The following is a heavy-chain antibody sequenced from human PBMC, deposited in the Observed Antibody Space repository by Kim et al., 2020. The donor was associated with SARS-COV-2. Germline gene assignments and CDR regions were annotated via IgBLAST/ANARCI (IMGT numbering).Heavy chain of an antibody. D-gene: IGHD3-10*01. V-gene: IGHV4-30-4*01. Sequence: SETLSLTCTVSGGSISSGDYYWSWIRQPPGKGLEWIGYIYYSGSTYYNPSLKSRVTISVDTSKNQFSLKLSSVTAADTAVYYCARGVRGVIGDYWGQGTLVTVSS. J-gene: IGHJ4*02. CDR2: IYYSGST. CDR3: ARGVRGVIGDY. CDR1: GGSISSGDYY.